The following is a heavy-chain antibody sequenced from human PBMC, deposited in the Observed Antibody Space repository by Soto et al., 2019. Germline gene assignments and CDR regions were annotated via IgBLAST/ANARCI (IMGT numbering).Heavy chain of an antibody. D-gene: IGHD3-16*01. CDR1: GGSISSYY. Sequence: SEILSLTCTVSGGSISSYYWSWIRQPPGKGLEWIGYIYYSGSTNYNPSLKSRVTISVDTSKNQFSLKLSSVTAADTAVYYCARVGGGVLFDYWGQGTLVTVSS. J-gene: IGHJ4*02. CDR3: ARVGGGVLFDY. V-gene: IGHV4-59*01. CDR2: IYYSGST.